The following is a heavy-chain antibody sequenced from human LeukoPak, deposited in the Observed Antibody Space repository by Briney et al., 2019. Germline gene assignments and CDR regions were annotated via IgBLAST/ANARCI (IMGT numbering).Heavy chain of an antibody. D-gene: IGHD6-13*01. CDR1: GYNFINYW. J-gene: IGHJ6*03. Sequence: GESLKISCKGSGYNFINYWIGWVRQMPGQGLEWMGIIYPDDSNTIYGPSFQGQVTISADKSINTAYLEWSSLKASDTAIYYCARQGAAGKYYYYYMDVWGKGTTVTVSS. CDR2: IYPDDSNT. CDR3: ARQGAAGKYYYYYMDV. V-gene: IGHV5-51*01.